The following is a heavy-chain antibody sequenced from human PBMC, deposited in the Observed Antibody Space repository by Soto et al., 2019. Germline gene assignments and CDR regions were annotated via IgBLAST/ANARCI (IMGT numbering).Heavy chain of an antibody. V-gene: IGHV3-23*01. CDR2: ISGRGDDT. CDR3: ARAQPTYSSSYFDY. J-gene: IGHJ4*02. D-gene: IGHD3-22*01. CDR1: GFTFSSYA. Sequence: PGGALRLSCAACGFTFSSYAMSWVRRAQGKGLEWVSTISGRGDDTYYTDSVKGRFTISRDNSKNTLYVHMNSLRAEDTAVYYCARAQPTYSSSYFDYWGQGTLVTVSS.